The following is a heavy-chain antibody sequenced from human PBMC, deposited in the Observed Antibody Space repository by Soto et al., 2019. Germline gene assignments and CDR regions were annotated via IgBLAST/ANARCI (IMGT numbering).Heavy chain of an antibody. CDR3: ARGRIAVGTEKYYYYYGMDV. CDR1: GYTFTGYY. CDR2: INPNSGGT. D-gene: IGHD6-19*01. Sequence: RASVKVSCKASGYTFTGYYMHWVRQAPGQGLEWMGWINPNSGGTNYAQKFQGWVTMTRDTSISTAYMELSRLRSDDTAVYYCARGRIAVGTEKYYYYYGMDVWGQGTTVTVSS. V-gene: IGHV1-2*04. J-gene: IGHJ6*02.